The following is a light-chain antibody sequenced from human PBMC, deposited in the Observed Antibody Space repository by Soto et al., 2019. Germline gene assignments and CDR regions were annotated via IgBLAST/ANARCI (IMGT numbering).Light chain of an antibody. CDR2: GAS. Sequence: EIVMTQCPATLSVSPGEGDTLSCMASQSVSSKLAWYQQKPGQAPRLLIYGASTRATGIPARFSGSGSGTEFTLIISSLQSEDSAVYYCQQYNSWLWTVGQGTQVEIK. CDR3: QQYNSWLWT. V-gene: IGKV3-15*01. CDR1: QSVSSK. J-gene: IGKJ1*01.